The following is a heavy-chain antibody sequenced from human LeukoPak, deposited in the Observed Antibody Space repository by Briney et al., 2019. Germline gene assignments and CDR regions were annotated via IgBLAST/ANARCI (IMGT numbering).Heavy chain of an antibody. CDR2: IYYSGST. D-gene: IGHD1-14*01. J-gene: IGHJ4*02. CDR1: GGSISSSSYY. V-gene: IGHV4-39*01. CDR3: ARQAAPGTLDY. Sequence: SETLSLTCTVSGGSISSSSYYWGWIRQPPGKGLEWIGSIYYSGSTYYNLSLKSRVTISVDTSKNQFSLKLSSVTAADTAVYYCARQAAPGTLDYWGQGTLVTVSS.